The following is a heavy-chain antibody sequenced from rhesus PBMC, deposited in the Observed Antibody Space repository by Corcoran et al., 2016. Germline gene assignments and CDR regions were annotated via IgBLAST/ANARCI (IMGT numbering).Heavy chain of an antibody. Sequence: QVQLQESGPGLVKPSETLSLTCAVSGGPISDSYYCSWIRQPPGRGLEWIGYIYGSGGTTYYNPSLKSRVTISTDNSKNQFSLKLSSVTAADTAVYYCAREGGAAAGNLNFDYWGQGVLVTVSS. V-gene: IGHV4-106*01. J-gene: IGHJ4*01. CDR1: GGPISDSYY. D-gene: IGHD6-31*01. CDR3: AREGGAAAGNLNFDY. CDR2: IYGSGGTT.